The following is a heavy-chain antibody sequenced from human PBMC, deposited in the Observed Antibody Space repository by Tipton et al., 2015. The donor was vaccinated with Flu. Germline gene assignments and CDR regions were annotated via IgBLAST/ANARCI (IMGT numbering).Heavy chain of an antibody. V-gene: IGHV3-48*03. D-gene: IGHD2-2*01. J-gene: IGHJ3*02. Sequence: SLRLSCAASGFTFSSYEMNWVRQAPGKGLEWVSYINRNNSTIYYADSEKGRFTISRDNAKKSLYLPINSLRAEDTAVYYCARAYCTSTSCYGPRRGAFGIWGQGTRVTVSS. CDR1: GFTFSSYE. CDR2: INRNNSTI. CDR3: ARAYCTSTSCYGPRRGAFGI.